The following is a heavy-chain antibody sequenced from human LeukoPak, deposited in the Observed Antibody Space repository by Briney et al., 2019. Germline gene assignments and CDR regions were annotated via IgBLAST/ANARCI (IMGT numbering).Heavy chain of an antibody. CDR1: GYSFTNYW. D-gene: IGHD3-10*02. Sequence: GESLKISCKGSGYSFTNYWIGWVRQLPGKGLEWMGIIYPGDSDTRYSPSFQGQVTISDDKSISTAYLQWNSLKASDTAIYYCARYGRGVGASRDWFDPWGQGTLVTVSS. CDR3: ARYGRGVGASRDWFDP. CDR2: IYPGDSDT. V-gene: IGHV5-51*01. J-gene: IGHJ5*02.